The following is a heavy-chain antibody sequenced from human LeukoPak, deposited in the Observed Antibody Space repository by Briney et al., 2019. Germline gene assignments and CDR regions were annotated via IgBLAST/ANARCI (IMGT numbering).Heavy chain of an antibody. D-gene: IGHD6-19*01. CDR3: ASRDYSTGWSFDK. V-gene: IGHV4-4*07. J-gene: IGHJ4*02. CDR1: GGSISNYQ. Sequence: SETLSLTCTVSGGSISNYQWTWIRQPAGKGLEWIGQIHTSGSTNYNPPLKSRVTMSIDTAENQVSLTMRSVTAADTALYYCASRDYSTGWSFDKWGQGTLVTVSS. CDR2: IHTSGST.